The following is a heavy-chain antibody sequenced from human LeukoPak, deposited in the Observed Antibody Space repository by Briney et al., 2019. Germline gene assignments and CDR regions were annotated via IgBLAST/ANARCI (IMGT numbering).Heavy chain of an antibody. D-gene: IGHD5-24*01. CDR3: AKEMATMNAFDI. CDR1: GFXVSSSY. CDR2: IYSGGST. Sequence: GGSLRLSCAASGFXVSSSYISWVRRAPGKGLEWVSVIYSGGSTDYKDSVKDRFIISRDSSKNTLYLQMNSLRAEDTAVYYCAKEMATMNAFDIWGQGTMVTVSS. V-gene: IGHV3-66*01. J-gene: IGHJ3*02.